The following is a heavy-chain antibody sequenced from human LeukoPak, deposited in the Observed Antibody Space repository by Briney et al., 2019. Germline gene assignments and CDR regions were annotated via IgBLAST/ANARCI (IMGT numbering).Heavy chain of an antibody. J-gene: IGHJ6*04. CDR1: GFTFSSYG. D-gene: IGHD6-19*01. V-gene: IGHV3-30*18. CDR2: ISNDGSNK. CDR3: AKVGAVAGTDYYYYGMDV. Sequence: PGGSLRLSCAASGFTFSSYGMHWVRQAPGKGLEWVAVISNDGSNKYYADSVKGRFTISRDNSKNTLYLQMNSLRAEDTAVYYCAKVGAVAGTDYYYYGMDVWGKGTTVTVSS.